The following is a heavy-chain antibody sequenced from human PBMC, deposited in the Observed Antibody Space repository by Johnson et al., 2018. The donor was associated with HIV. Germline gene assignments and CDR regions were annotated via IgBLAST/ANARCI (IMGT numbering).Heavy chain of an antibody. CDR3: ARPATTLRNDAFDI. CDR1: GFTFSRYA. J-gene: IGHJ3*02. D-gene: IGHD1-7*01. Sequence: QVQLVESGGGVVQPGRSLRLSCPASGFTFSRYAMHWVRQAPGKGLEWVAVISYDGSHKYYADSVKDRFTISRDNSKNTLYLQMTTRRDEDTAMYYCARPATTLRNDAFDIWGQGTMVTVSS. V-gene: IGHV3-30*04. CDR2: ISYDGSHK.